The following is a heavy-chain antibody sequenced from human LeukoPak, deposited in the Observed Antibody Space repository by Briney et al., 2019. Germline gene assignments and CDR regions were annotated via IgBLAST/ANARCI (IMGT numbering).Heavy chain of an antibody. D-gene: IGHD6-13*01. J-gene: IGHJ4*02. V-gene: IGHV1-46*01. CDR2: INPSGGST. CDR1: GYTFTSYY. CDR3: ARGEYSSSWYVGGPFDY. Sequence: GASVKVSCKASGYTFTSYYMHWVRQAPGQGLEWMGIINPSGGSTSYAQKFQGRVTMTRDTSTSTVYMELSSLRSEDTAVYYCARGEYSSSWYVGGPFDYWGQGTLVTVSS.